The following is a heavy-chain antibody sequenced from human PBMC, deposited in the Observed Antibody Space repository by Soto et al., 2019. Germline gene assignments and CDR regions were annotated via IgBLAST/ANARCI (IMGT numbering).Heavy chain of an antibody. CDR2: IYHSGST. Sequence: QVRLQESGPGLVKPSGTLSLTCAVSGGSISSSNWWSWVRQPPGKGLEWIGEIYHSGSTNYNPSLKSRVTISVDKSKNQFSLKLSSVTAADTAVYYCARDGGYCSGGSCPWGAFDIWGQGTMVTVSS. CDR1: GGSISSSNW. D-gene: IGHD2-15*01. CDR3: ARDGGYCSGGSCPWGAFDI. V-gene: IGHV4-4*02. J-gene: IGHJ3*02.